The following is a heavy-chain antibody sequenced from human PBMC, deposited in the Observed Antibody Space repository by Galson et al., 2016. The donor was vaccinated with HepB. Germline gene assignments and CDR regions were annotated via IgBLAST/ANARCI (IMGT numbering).Heavy chain of an antibody. Sequence: SLRLSCAASGFIFSNYAMYWVRQAPGKGLEWVGVVSYDGNTKWYAGSVMGRFTNSRDNSKNTLFLQMSSLRAENTAVYYCARSQWFGELYYFDSWGQGTLVTVPS. CDR2: VSYDGNTK. J-gene: IGHJ4*02. CDR1: GFIFSNYA. V-gene: IGHV3-30-3*01. CDR3: ARSQWFGELYYFDS. D-gene: IGHD3-10*01.